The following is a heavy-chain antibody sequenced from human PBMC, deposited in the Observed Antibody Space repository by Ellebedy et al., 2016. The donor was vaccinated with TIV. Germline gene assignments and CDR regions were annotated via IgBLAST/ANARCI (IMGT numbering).Heavy chain of an antibody. D-gene: IGHD5-24*01. CDR3: AGVRDGRRPFDY. CDR1: GGSITGYY. Sequence: SETLSLTCSVSGGSITGYYWNWIRQSPGKGLEWIGFVFHNGHSKYNPSLESRLTLSVDTSKDQFSLRLSSVAAADTALYYCAGVRDGRRPFDYWGQGALVTVSS. V-gene: IGHV4-59*01. J-gene: IGHJ4*02. CDR2: VFHNGHS.